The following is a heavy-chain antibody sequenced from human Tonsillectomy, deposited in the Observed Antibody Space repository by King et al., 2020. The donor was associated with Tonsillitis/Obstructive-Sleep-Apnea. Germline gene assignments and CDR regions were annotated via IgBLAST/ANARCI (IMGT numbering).Heavy chain of an antibody. Sequence: VQLVESGGGLVQPGRSLRLSCAASGFTFDDFAMHWVRQAPRKGLEWVSSISWNSGNIGYADSVKGRFTISRDNAKNSLYLQMNSLRAEDTALYYCAKDFRYCGGGSCYSAHYYYMDVWGKGTTVTVSS. D-gene: IGHD2-15*01. J-gene: IGHJ6*03. V-gene: IGHV3-9*01. CDR3: AKDFRYCGGGSCYSAHYYYMDV. CDR2: ISWNSGNI. CDR1: GFTFDDFA.